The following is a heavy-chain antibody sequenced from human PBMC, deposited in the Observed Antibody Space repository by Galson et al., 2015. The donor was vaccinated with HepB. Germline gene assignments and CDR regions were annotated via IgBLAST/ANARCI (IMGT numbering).Heavy chain of an antibody. Sequence: SVKVSCKASGYTFTSYDMNWVRQATGQGLEWMGWMNPNSGNTGYAQQFQGRVTMTRNTSISTAYMELSSLRSEDTAVYYCARGRSNYDAFDIWGQGTMVTVSS. D-gene: IGHD4-11*01. CDR1: GYTFTSYD. J-gene: IGHJ3*02. CDR2: MNPNSGNT. CDR3: ARGRSNYDAFDI. V-gene: IGHV1-8*01.